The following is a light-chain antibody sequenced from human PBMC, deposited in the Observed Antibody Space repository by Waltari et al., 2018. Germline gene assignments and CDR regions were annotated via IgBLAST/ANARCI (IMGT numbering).Light chain of an antibody. CDR2: GAS. CDR1: QIITNNY. J-gene: IGKJ4*01. V-gene: IGKV3-20*01. CDR3: PQYANSPLT. Sequence: EIVLTQSPGAMSLSPGGRATLSCRATQIITNNYLAWYQQKPGQAPRLLIFGASNRATGIPDRFTGSASGTDFTLTIYGLEPEDSAVYYCPQYANSPLTFGGGSTVAIK.